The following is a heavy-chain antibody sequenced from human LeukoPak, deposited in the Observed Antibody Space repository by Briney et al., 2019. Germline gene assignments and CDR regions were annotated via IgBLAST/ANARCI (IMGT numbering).Heavy chain of an antibody. Sequence: PGGSLRLSCAASGFTFSSYSMNWVRQAQGKGLEWVSSISSSSIYIYYADSLKGRCTISRDNAKNSLYLQMNSLRAEDTAVYYCARDPGIAAAGALDYWGQGTLVTVSS. D-gene: IGHD6-13*01. V-gene: IGHV3-21*01. CDR3: ARDPGIAAAGALDY. CDR2: ISSSSIYI. J-gene: IGHJ4*02. CDR1: GFTFSSYS.